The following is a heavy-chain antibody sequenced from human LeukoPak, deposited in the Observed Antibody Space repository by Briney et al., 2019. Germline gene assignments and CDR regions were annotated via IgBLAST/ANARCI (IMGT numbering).Heavy chain of an antibody. CDR3: AGSYYYSYYYYMDV. V-gene: IGHV4-59*01. J-gene: IGHJ6*03. Sequence: SETLSLTCAVYGGSFSSYYWSWIRQPPGKGLEWIGCIYYSGSTNYNPSLKSRVNISLDTSKNQFSLKLSSVTAADAAVYYCAGSYYYSYYYYMDVWGKGTTVTISS. CDR1: GGSFSSYY. CDR2: IYYSGST. D-gene: IGHD3-10*01.